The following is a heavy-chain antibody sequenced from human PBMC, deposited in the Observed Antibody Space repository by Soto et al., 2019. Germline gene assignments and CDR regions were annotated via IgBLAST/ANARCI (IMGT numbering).Heavy chain of an antibody. CDR1: GGSISSGGYY. D-gene: IGHD2-21*02. CDR3: ARAFKVVTAIASYYSDY. CDR2: IYYSGST. J-gene: IGHJ4*02. Sequence: PSETLSLTCTVSGGSISSGGYYWSWIRQHPGKGLEWIGYIYYSGSTYYNPSLKSRVTISVDTSKNQFSLKLSSVTAADTAVYYCARAFKVVTAIASYYSDYWGQGTLVTVSS. V-gene: IGHV4-31*03.